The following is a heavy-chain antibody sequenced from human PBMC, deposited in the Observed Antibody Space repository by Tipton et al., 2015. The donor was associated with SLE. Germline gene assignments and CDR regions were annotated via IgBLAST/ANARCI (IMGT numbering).Heavy chain of an antibody. D-gene: IGHD4-17*01. CDR3: AGIGGKATVSPFYYYGMDV. J-gene: IGHJ6*02. CDR1: GGSFSGYY. CDR2: IYDSGST. Sequence: TLSLTCAVYGGSFSGYYWSWIRQPPGKGLEWIGYIYDSGSTSYKPSLKTRVTISVDTSKNQFSLKLSSVTAADTAVYYCAGIGGKATVSPFYYYGMDVWGQGTTVTASS. V-gene: IGHV4-59*01.